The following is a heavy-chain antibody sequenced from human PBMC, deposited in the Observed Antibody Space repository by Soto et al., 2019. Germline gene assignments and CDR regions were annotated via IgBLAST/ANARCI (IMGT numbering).Heavy chain of an antibody. CDR1: GYLFTSNS. J-gene: IGHJ3*02. Sequence: QGLLAQSGTEVKKPGASGKVACKASGYLFTSNSIIWVRQAPGQGLECLGWISAYNGDTKYAQRLQGRVTMTTDPSTSTAYLELRSLRSDDTAVYYCARPPHRRVIRALDIWGQGTMVIVSS. CDR3: ARPPHRRVIRALDI. D-gene: IGHD3-3*02. CDR2: ISAYNGDT. V-gene: IGHV1-18*04.